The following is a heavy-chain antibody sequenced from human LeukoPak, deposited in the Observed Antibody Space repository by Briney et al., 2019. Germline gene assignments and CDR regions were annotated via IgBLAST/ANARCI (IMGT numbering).Heavy chain of an antibody. CDR2: IYYSGST. V-gene: IGHV4-31*03. CDR1: GGSISSGGYY. CDR3: AREEDGMVRGVWE. D-gene: IGHD3-10*01. Sequence: SQTLSLTCTVSGGSISSGGYYWSWIRQHPGKGLEWIGYIYYSGSTYYNPSLKSRVTISVDTSKNQFSLKLSSVTAADTAVYYCAREEDGMVRGVWEWGQGTLVTVSS. J-gene: IGHJ4*02.